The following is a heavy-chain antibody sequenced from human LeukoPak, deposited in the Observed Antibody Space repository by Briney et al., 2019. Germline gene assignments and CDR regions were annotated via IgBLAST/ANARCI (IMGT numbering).Heavy chain of an antibody. CDR1: DLPVSSNT. Sequence: GGSWRLSWQAPDLPVSSNTMTWAPQAQGQGLGWASVIYSSGNTYYADSVQGRFTMSRDNPENTLYLQMNSLRAEDTALYYCARAHDRGYYYGFDYWGQGTLVTVSS. V-gene: IGHV3-66*01. CDR2: IYSSGNT. J-gene: IGHJ4*02. D-gene: IGHD3-22*01. CDR3: ARAHDRGYYYGFDY.